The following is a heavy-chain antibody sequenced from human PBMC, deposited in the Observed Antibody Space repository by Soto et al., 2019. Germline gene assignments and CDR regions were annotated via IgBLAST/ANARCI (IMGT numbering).Heavy chain of an antibody. Sequence: SETLSLTCTVSGGSISSGDYYWNWIRHPPGKGLEWIGNIYYSGNTDCNPSLKSRVTISVDTSKNQFSLNLSSVTAADSAVYYCAGQPTAGSFYDLGSYYYYYGMDVWGQGTTVTVSS. V-gene: IGHV4-30-4*01. CDR3: AGQPTAGSFYDLGSYYYYYGMDV. J-gene: IGHJ6*02. CDR1: GGSISSGDYY. D-gene: IGHD3-16*01. CDR2: IYYSGNT.